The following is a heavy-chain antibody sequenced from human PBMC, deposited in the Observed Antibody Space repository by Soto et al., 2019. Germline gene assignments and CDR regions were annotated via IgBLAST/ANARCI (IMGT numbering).Heavy chain of an antibody. J-gene: IGHJ4*02. D-gene: IGHD4-17*01. CDR1: GGSISSGGYY. CDR3: ARQRTTVFFDY. Sequence: SETLSLTCTVSGGSISSGGYYWSWIRQHPGKGLEWIGYIYYSGSTNYNPSLKSRVTISVDTSKNQFSLKLSSVTAADTAVYYCARQRTTVFFDYWGQGTLVTVSS. CDR2: IYYSGST. V-gene: IGHV4-61*08.